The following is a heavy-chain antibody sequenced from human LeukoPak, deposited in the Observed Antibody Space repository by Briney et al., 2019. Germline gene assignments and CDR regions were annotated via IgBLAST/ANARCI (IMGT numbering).Heavy chain of an antibody. J-gene: IGHJ3*02. Sequence: GGSLRLSCAASGFTFSSYAMHWVRQAPGKGLEYVSAISSNGGSTYYANSVKGRFTISRDNSKNTLYLQMGSLRAEDTAVYYCARGSRAYSSGWYAFDIWGQGTMVTVSS. D-gene: IGHD6-19*01. CDR1: GFTFSSYA. V-gene: IGHV3-64*01. CDR3: ARGSRAYSSGWYAFDI. CDR2: ISSNGGST.